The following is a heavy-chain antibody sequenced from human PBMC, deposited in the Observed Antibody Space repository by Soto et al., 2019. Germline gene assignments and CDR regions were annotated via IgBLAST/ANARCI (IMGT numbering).Heavy chain of an antibody. CDR1: GGSFSGYY. D-gene: IGHD2-2*01. CDR3: ARARGVVPAARSPVDY. J-gene: IGHJ4*02. V-gene: IGHV4-34*01. CDR2: INHSGST. Sequence: SETLSLTCAVYGGSFSGYYWSWIRQPPGKGLEWIGEINHSGSTNYNPSLKSRVTISVDTSKNQFSLKLSSVTAADTAVYYCARARGVVPAARSPVDYWGQGTLVTVSS.